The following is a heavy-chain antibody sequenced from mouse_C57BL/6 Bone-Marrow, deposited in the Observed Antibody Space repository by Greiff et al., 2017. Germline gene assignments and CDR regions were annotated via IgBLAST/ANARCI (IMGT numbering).Heavy chain of an antibody. CDR3: ARPSSLLLAGGYYAMDD. J-gene: IGHJ4*01. CDR2: ISSGGSYT. Sequence: EVKVVESGGDLVKPGGSLKLSCAASGFTFRSYGMSWVRQTPDKRLAWVATISSGGSYTYSPASVKGRFTISRNNAKNTLYLKMSSLKSEDTAMYYCARPSSLLLAGGYYAMDDWGQGTSVTVSS. V-gene: IGHV5-6*01. D-gene: IGHD6-1*01. CDR1: GFTFRSYG.